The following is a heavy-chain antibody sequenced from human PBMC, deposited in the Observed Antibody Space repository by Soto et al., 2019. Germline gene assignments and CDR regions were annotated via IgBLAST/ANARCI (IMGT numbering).Heavy chain of an antibody. J-gene: IGHJ6*02. CDR2: ISVYNGYT. Sequence: GASVKVSCKASGYTFTNYDFTWVRQAPGHGLEWMGWISVYNGYTNYAQKLQGRVTMTTDTSTSTAYMELRSLKSDDTAVYYCARVHYGMDVWGPGTTVTSP. CDR3: ARVHYGMDV. CDR1: GYTFTNYD. V-gene: IGHV1-18*01.